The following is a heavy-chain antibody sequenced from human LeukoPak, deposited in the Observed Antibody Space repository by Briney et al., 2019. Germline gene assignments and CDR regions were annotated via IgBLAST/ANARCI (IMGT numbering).Heavy chain of an antibody. CDR2: IYYSGST. J-gene: IGHJ4*02. D-gene: IGHD2/OR15-2a*01. CDR1: GGSISSSSYY. CDR3: ARDGLSPYYFDY. V-gene: IGHV4-39*07. Sequence: SETLSLTCTVSGGSISSSSYYWGWIRQPPGKGLEWIGSIYYSGSTYYNPSLKSRVTISVDTSKNQFSLKLSSVTAADTAVYYCARDGLSPYYFDYWGQGTLVTVSS.